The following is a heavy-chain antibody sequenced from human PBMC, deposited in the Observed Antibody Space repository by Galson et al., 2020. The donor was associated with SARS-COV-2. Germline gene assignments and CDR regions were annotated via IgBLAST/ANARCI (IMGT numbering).Heavy chain of an antibody. V-gene: IGHV3-30-3*01. CDR1: GFTFSSYA. CDR3: AGELNLDAFDI. D-gene: IGHD3-10*01. Sequence: GESLKISCAASGFTFSSYAMHWVRQAPGKGLEWVAVISYDGSNKYYADSVKGRFTISRDNSKNTLYLQMNSLRAEDTAVYYCAGELNLDAFDIWGQGTMVTVSS. CDR2: ISYDGSNK. J-gene: IGHJ3*02.